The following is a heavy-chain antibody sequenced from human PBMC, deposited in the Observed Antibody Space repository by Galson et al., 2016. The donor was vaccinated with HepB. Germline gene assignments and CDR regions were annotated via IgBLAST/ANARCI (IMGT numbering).Heavy chain of an antibody. J-gene: IGHJ4*02. CDR1: GFTFSSYG. Sequence: SLRLSCAASGFTFSSYGIHWVRQAPGKGLEWVALIRFDGSNQYYADSVRGRFSISRDNSKNTLYLQMNSLRAEDTAVYYCAKGAIFGVVTMMDYWGQGTLVSVS. V-gene: IGHV3-30*02. CDR2: IRFDGSNQ. D-gene: IGHD3-3*01. CDR3: AKGAIFGVVTMMDY.